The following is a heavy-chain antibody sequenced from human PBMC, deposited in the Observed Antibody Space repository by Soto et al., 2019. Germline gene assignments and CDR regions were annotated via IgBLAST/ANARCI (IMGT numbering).Heavy chain of an antibody. V-gene: IGHV4-59*04. J-gene: IGHJ4*02. CDR1: GGSISSYY. Sequence: LSLTCTVSGGSISSYYWSWIRQPPGKGLEWIGYIYYSGSTYYNPSLKSRVTISVDTSKNQFSLKLSSVTAADTAVYYCARGYSSVNDYWGQGTLVTVSS. CDR3: ARGYSSVNDY. D-gene: IGHD6-19*01. CDR2: IYYSGST.